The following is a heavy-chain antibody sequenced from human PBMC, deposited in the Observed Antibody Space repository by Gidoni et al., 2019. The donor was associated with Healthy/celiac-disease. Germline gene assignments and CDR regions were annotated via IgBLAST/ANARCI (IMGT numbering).Heavy chain of an antibody. CDR3: AREATTGPYQNAFES. Sequence: QVQLQQWGAGLLKPSETLSLTCAVYGGSFSGYYWSWIRQPPGKGLEWIGEINHSGSTKYNPSLKSRVTISADTSKNQFSLKLTSVTAADTAVYYCAREATTGPYQNAFESWGQGTLVTVSS. D-gene: IGHD1-1*01. V-gene: IGHV4-34*01. J-gene: IGHJ5*01. CDR1: GGSFSGYY. CDR2: INHSGST.